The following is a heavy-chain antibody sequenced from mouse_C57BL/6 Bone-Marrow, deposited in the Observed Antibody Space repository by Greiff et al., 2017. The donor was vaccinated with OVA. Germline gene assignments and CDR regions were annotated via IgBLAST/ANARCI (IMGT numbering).Heavy chain of an antibody. Sequence: QVQLQQPGAELVKPGASVKVSCKASGYTFTSYWMHWVKQRPGQGLEWIGRIHPSDSDTNYNQKFKGKATLTVDKSSSTAYMQLSSLISEDSAVYYCAIWGYGSYWYFDVWGTGTTVTVSS. CDR2: IHPSDSDT. CDR3: AIWGYGSYWYFDV. CDR1: GYTFTSYW. J-gene: IGHJ1*03. D-gene: IGHD1-1*01. V-gene: IGHV1-74*01.